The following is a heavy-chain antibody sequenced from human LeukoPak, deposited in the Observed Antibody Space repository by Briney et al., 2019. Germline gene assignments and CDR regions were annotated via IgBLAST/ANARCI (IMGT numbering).Heavy chain of an antibody. CDR2: ISGSGGST. V-gene: IGHV3-23*01. D-gene: IGHD3-9*01. Sequence: GGSLRPSCAASGFTFSSYAMSWVRQAPGKGLEWVSAISGSGGSTYYADSVKGRFTISRDNSKNTLYLQMNSLRAEDTAVYYCAKVSGISTGYADYWGQGTLVTVSS. J-gene: IGHJ4*02. CDR1: GFTFSSYA. CDR3: AKVSGISTGYADY.